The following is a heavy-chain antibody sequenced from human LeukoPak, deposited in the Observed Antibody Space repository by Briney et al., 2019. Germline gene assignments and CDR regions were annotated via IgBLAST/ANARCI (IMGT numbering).Heavy chain of an antibody. Sequence: SETLSLTCAVYGGSFSGYYWSWIRQPPGKGLEWIGEINHSGSTNYNPSLKSRVTISVDTSKNQFSLKLSSVTAADTAIYYCARYQGGTMFDIWGQGTEVTVSS. CDR1: GGSFSGYY. CDR2: INHSGST. V-gene: IGHV4-34*01. J-gene: IGHJ3*02. CDR3: ARYQGGTMFDI. D-gene: IGHD3-10*01.